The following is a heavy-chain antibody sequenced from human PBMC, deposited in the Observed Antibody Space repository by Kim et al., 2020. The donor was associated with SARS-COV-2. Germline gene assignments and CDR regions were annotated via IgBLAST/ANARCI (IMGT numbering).Heavy chain of an antibody. CDR1: GYSISSDYY. CDR2: IYHSGST. V-gene: IGHV4-38-2*02. J-gene: IGHJ1*01. Sequence: SETLSLTSTVSGYSISSDYYWAWIRQPPGRGLEWIGSIYHSGSTYYNPSLKSRVTISVDTSNNQFSLKLSSVTAADTAVYYCARALPGDGFQHWGQGTLVTVSS. D-gene: IGHD3-10*01. CDR3: ARALPGDGFQH.